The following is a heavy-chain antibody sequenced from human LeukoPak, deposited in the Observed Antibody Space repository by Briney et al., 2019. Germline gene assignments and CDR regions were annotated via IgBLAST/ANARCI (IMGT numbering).Heavy chain of an antibody. V-gene: IGHV1-2*02. CDR3: ARGDYYDSSGYSSLDY. CDR1: GYTFTGYY. D-gene: IGHD3-22*01. CDR2: INPNSGGT. J-gene: IGHJ4*02. Sequence: GASVKVSCRVSGYTFTGYYMHWVRQAPGQGLEWMGWINPNSGGTNYAQKFQGRVTMTRDTSISTAYMELSRLRSDDTAVYYCARGDYYDSSGYSSLDYWGQGTLVTVSS.